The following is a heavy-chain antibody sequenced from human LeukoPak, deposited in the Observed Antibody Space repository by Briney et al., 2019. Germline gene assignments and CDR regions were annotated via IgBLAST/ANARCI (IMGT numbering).Heavy chain of an antibody. D-gene: IGHD6-6*01. Sequence: PSETLSLTCTVSGGSISSNSYYWGWIRQPPGKGLEWIGSIYYSGSTYYNPSLKSRVTISVDTSKNQFSLKLSSVTAADTAMYCCARPKIRQYNWFDPWGQGTLVTVSS. CDR1: GGSISSNSYY. V-gene: IGHV4-39*01. CDR2: IYYSGST. CDR3: ARPKIRQYNWFDP. J-gene: IGHJ5*02.